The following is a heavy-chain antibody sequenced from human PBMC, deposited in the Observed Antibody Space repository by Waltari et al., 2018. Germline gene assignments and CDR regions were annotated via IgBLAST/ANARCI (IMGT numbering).Heavy chain of an antibody. CDR1: GFTFSDYW. CDR3: ARDRGYCGGDCYKNLDS. D-gene: IGHD2-21*01. J-gene: IGHJ4*02. CDR2: IKKDGGEK. V-gene: IGHV3-7*01. Sequence: EVQLVESGGGLVQPGGSLRLSCAAFGFTFSDYWMTWVRQAPGKGLGWVANIKKDGGEKYDVDSVKGRFTVSRDNAKNALYLQMSSLRAEDTAVYYCARDRGYCGGDCYKNLDSWGQGTLVAVSS.